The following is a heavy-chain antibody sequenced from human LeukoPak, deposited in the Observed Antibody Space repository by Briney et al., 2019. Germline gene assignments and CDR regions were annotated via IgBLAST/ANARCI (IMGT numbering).Heavy chain of an antibody. J-gene: IGHJ4*02. D-gene: IGHD1-26*01. CDR2: IYNSGST. V-gene: IGHV4-59*12. CDR1: GGSISSYY. CDR3: AREWGSSGSYSGEADYFDY. Sequence: PSETLSLTCTVSGGSISSYYWSWLRQPPGKGLEWIGYIYNSGSTNYNPSLKSRATISVDTSKNQVSLKLSSVTAADTAVYYCAREWGSSGSYSGEADYFDYWGQGTLVTVSS.